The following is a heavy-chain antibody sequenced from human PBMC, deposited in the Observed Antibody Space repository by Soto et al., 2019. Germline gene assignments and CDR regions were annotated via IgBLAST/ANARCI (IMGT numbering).Heavy chain of an antibody. CDR3: ARFGEGYCSSTSCPFDY. CDR2: IWYDGSSK. D-gene: IGHD2-2*01. Sequence: PGGSLRLSCAASGFTFSSYGMHWVRQAPGKGLEWVAVIWYDGSSKYYADSVKGRFTISRDNSKNTLYLQMNSLRAEDTAVYYCARFGEGYCSSTSCPFDYWGQGTLVTVSS. J-gene: IGHJ4*02. V-gene: IGHV3-33*08. CDR1: GFTFSSYG.